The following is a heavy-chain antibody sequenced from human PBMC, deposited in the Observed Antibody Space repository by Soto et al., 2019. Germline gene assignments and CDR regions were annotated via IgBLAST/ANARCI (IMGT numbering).Heavy chain of an antibody. V-gene: IGHV3-30*18. CDR3: AKDMLRYFDWLPPGVGFDP. CDR2: ISYDGSNK. D-gene: IGHD3-9*01. CDR1: GFTFSSYG. Sequence: QVQLVESGGGVVQPGRSLRLSCAASGFTFSSYGMHWVRQAPGKGLEWGAVISYDGSNKYYADSVKGRFTISRDNSKNTLYLQMNSLRAEDTAVYYCAKDMLRYFDWLPPGVGFDPWGQGTLVTVSS. J-gene: IGHJ5*02.